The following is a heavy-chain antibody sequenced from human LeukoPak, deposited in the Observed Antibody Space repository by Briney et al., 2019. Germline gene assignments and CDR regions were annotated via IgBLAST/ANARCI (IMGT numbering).Heavy chain of an antibody. CDR2: IYYSGST. V-gene: IGHV4-39*01. Sequence: SETLSLTCTVSGGSISSSSYYWGWIRQPPGKGLEWIGSIYYSGSTYYNPSLKSRVTISVDTSKNQFSLKLSSVTAADTAVYYCATLGRYDYFDYWGQGTLVTVSS. CDR3: ATLGRYDYFDY. J-gene: IGHJ4*02. D-gene: IGHD1-26*01. CDR1: GGSISSSSYY.